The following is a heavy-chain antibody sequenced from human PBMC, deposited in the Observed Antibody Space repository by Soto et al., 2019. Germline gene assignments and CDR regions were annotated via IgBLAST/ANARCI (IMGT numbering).Heavy chain of an antibody. CDR2: IIPIFGTA. D-gene: IGHD5-18*01. V-gene: IGHV1-69*13. Sequence: ASVKVSCKASGDTFSSHTIGWVRQAPGQGLEWMGGIIPIFGTANYAQKFQGRVTITADESTSTAYMELSSLRSEDTAVYYCARGPVDTAMVPPGFDYWGQGTLVTVSS. CDR1: GDTFSSHT. CDR3: ARGPVDTAMVPPGFDY. J-gene: IGHJ4*02.